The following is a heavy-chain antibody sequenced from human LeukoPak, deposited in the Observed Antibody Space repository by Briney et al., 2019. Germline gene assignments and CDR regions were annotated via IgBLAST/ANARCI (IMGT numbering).Heavy chain of an antibody. D-gene: IGHD3-3*01. CDR3: ARDSWSRPSYYYYYYYMDV. CDR1: GFTFSSYA. J-gene: IGHJ6*03. CDR2: ISYDGSNK. Sequence: GGSLRLSCAASGFTFSSYAMSWVRQAPGKGLEWVAVISYDGSNKYYADSVKGRFTISRDNSKNTLYLQMNSLRAEDTAVYYCARDSWSRPSYYYYYYYMDVWGKGTTVTVSS. V-gene: IGHV3-30*04.